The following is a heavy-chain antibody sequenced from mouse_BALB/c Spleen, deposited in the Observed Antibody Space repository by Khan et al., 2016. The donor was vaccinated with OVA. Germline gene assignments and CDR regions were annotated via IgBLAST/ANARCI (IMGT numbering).Heavy chain of an antibody. V-gene: IGHV5-17*02. J-gene: IGHJ1*01. CDR1: GFTLSSFG. CDR2: ISSGSSTI. CDR3: ARSGGNFHWYFDV. D-gene: IGHD2-1*01. Sequence: DVQLVESGGGLVQPGGSRKLSCVASGFTLSSFGMHWVRQAPMKGLEWVAYISSGSSTIYYVDTVKGRFTISRDNPTNTLFLQMPSLRSEDTAMYYCARSGGNFHWYFDVWGAGTSVTVSS.